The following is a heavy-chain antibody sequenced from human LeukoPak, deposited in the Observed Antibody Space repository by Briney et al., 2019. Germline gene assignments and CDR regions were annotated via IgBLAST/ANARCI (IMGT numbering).Heavy chain of an antibody. J-gene: IGHJ4*02. CDR1: GYTFTFYY. CDR3: ARDRDRSHYRSVGY. Sequence: ASVKVSFKASGYTFTFYYIHWVRQGPGQGLEWMGWINPNSGGTNYAQKFQGRVTMTRDTSISTDYMELSRLRSDDTAVYYCARDRDRSHYRSVGYWGQGTLVTVSS. V-gene: IGHV1-2*02. D-gene: IGHD6-25*01. CDR2: INPNSGGT.